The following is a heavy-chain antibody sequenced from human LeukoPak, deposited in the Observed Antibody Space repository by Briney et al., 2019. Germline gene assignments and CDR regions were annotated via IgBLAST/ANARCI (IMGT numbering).Heavy chain of an antibody. CDR2: IYPGDSGT. J-gene: IGHJ4*02. Sequence: GESLKIYCKCFGYSFTSYWIGWVRQIPGKGLEWMGIIYPGDSGTRYSPSFQGQVTISADKSISTAYLQWSSLTASDTAMYYCARKGSDYDILTGYYIEYYFDYWGQGTLVTVSS. CDR1: GYSFTSYW. D-gene: IGHD3-9*01. V-gene: IGHV5-51*01. CDR3: ARKGSDYDILTGYYIEYYFDY.